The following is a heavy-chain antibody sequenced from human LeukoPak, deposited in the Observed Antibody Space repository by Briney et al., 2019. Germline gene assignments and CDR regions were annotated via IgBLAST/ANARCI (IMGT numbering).Heavy chain of an antibody. D-gene: IGHD3-22*01. Sequence: SETLSPTCTVSGGSISSYNWSWIRQPAGKGLEWIGRIYTSGSTNYNPSLKSRVTMSVDTSKNQFSLKLSSVTAADTAVYYCARVGSSGYDSADPDYYYYGMDVWGQGTTVTVSS. V-gene: IGHV4-4*07. CDR3: ARVGSSGYDSADPDYYYYGMDV. CDR2: IYTSGST. CDR1: GGSISSYN. J-gene: IGHJ6*02.